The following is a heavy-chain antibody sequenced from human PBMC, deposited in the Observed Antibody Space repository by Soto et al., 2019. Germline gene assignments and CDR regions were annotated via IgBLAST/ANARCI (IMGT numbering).Heavy chain of an antibody. Sequence: GGSLRLSCAASGFTFSRHAIHWVRLTPGRGLEWVLAISRDGSYIYYTDSVKGRFTVSRDNSKNTVFVQMNRLIPDDTALYFCARTRNGGVADSFDSWGEGTRVTVSS. CDR2: ISRDGSYI. J-gene: IGHJ5*01. V-gene: IGHV3-30*04. D-gene: IGHD3-3*01. CDR3: ARTRNGGVADSFDS. CDR1: GFTFSRHA.